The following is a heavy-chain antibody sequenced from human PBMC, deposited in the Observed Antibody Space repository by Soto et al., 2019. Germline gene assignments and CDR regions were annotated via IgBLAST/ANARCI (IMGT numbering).Heavy chain of an antibody. CDR2: VSGSGGST. V-gene: IGHV3-23*01. CDR3: AKTTHSSSWYRGANGANDY. J-gene: IGHJ4*02. D-gene: IGHD6-13*01. CDR1: GFTFSSYA. Sequence: EVQLLESGGGLVQPGGSLRLSCAASGFTFSSYAMSWVRQAPGKGLEWVSAVSGSGGSTYYADSVKGRFTISRDNSKNTLYLQMNSLRAEDTAVYYCAKTTHSSSWYRGANGANDYWGQGTLVTVSS.